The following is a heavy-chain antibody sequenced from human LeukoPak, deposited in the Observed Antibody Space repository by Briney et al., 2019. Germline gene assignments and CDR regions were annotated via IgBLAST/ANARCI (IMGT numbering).Heavy chain of an antibody. Sequence: GGSLRLSCAASGFTFSSSWMTWVRQAPGKGLEWVANIKQDGGEKYYVDSEKGRFTISRDNAKNSLYLQMNSLRADDTAVYYCARDLYNSASRWGQGTLVTVSS. D-gene: IGHD6-25*01. CDR2: IKQDGGEK. V-gene: IGHV3-7*03. CDR1: GFTFSSSW. J-gene: IGHJ4*02. CDR3: ARDLYNSASR.